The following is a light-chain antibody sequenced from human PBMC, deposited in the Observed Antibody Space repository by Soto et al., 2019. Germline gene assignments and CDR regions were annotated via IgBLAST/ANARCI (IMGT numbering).Light chain of an antibody. V-gene: IGLV2-14*03. CDR2: NVD. J-gene: IGLJ2*01. CDR1: SSDVGGHNY. CDR3: SSYADSSTVV. Sequence: QSALTQVASVSASPGQSITISCTGTSSDVGGHNYVSWYQQHPGNAPKLMIYNVDYRHSGVSNRFSGSKSGNTTSLTISGLQADDEAYYYCSSYADSSTVVFGGGTKLTFL.